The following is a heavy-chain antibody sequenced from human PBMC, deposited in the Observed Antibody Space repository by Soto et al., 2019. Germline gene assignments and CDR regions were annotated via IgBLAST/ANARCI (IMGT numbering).Heavy chain of an antibody. CDR3: ARGHNHDSSGYYFFDY. CDR2: IIPIFGTA. J-gene: IGHJ4*02. D-gene: IGHD3-22*01. Sequence: SVKVSCKASGGTFSSYAISWVRQAPGQGLEWMGGIIPIFGTANYAQKFQGRVTITADESTSTAYMELSSLRSEDTAVYYCARGHNHDSSGYYFFDYWGQGTLVTVSS. CDR1: GGTFSSYA. V-gene: IGHV1-69*13.